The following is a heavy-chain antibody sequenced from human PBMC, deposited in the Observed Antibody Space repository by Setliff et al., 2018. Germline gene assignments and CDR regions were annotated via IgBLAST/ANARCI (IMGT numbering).Heavy chain of an antibody. CDR3: ARHKTGAVGTGEHFQH. V-gene: IGHV4-39*01. CDR1: GASISSSNNY. CDR2: IYYSGNT. J-gene: IGHJ1*01. D-gene: IGHD6-19*01. Sequence: SETLSLTCTVSGASISSSNNYWGWIRQPPGKGLEWIANIYYSGNTYYNPSLKSRVTISVDTSKNQFSLKLSSVTAADTAVYYCARHKTGAVGTGEHFQHWGQGTLVTVSS.